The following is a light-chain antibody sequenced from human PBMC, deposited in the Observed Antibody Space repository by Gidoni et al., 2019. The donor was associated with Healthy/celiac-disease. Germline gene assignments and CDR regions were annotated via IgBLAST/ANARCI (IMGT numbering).Light chain of an antibody. J-gene: IGKJ3*01. CDR2: LGS. V-gene: IGKV2-28*01. Sequence: DIAMTQSPLSLLVTPGEPASISCRSSQSLLHSNGYNYLDWYLQKPGQSPQLLIYLGSNRASGVPDRFSGSGSGTDFTLKISRVEAEDVGVYYCMQALQTPFTFGPGTKVDIK. CDR3: MQALQTPFT. CDR1: QSLLHSNGYNY.